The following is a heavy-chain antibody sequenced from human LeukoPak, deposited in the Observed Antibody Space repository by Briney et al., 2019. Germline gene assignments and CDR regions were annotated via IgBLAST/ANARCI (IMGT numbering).Heavy chain of an antibody. CDR2: ISSSSSTI. J-gene: IGHJ4*02. D-gene: IGHD3-16*01. Sequence: GGSLRLSCAASGFTFSSYSMTWVRQAPGKGLEWVSYISSSSSTIYYADSVKGRFTISGDNAKNSLYPQMNSLRAEDTAVYYCARDRGEYYFDYWGQGTLVTVSS. V-gene: IGHV3-48*01. CDR1: GFTFSSYS. CDR3: ARDRGEYYFDY.